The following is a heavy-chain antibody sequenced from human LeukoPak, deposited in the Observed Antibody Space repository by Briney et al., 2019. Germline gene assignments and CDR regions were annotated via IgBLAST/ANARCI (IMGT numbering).Heavy chain of an antibody. CDR2: IYYSGST. CDR1: GGSISSYY. CDR3: ARAGGGCSGGSCYSYYFDY. J-gene: IGHJ4*02. Sequence: SETLSLTCTVSGGSISSYYWSWIRQPPGKGLEWIGYIYYSGSTNYNPSLKSRVTISVDTSKNQFSLKLSSVTAADTVVYYCARAGGGCSGGSCYSYYFDYWGQGTLVTVSS. D-gene: IGHD2-15*01. V-gene: IGHV4-59*01.